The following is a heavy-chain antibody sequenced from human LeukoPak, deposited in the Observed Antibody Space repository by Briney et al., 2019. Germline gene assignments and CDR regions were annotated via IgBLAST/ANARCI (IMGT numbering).Heavy chain of an antibody. CDR2: INPSGGST. Sequence: ASVKVSCKASGYTFTSYYMDWVRQAPGQGLEWMGEINPSGGSTRYDQKFQGRVTLTRDTSTSTVYMELSNLRSDDTAVYYCARVIVLVTAVPDAFDVWGQGTMVTVSS. V-gene: IGHV1-46*01. D-gene: IGHD2-21*02. CDR3: ARVIVLVTAVPDAFDV. CDR1: GYTFTSYY. J-gene: IGHJ3*01.